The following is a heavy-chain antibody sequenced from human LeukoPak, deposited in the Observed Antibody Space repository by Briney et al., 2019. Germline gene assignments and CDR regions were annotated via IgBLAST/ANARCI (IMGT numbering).Heavy chain of an antibody. CDR3: ARESEKGRESGFDI. CDR2: IEGDGSDK. J-gene: IGHJ3*02. Sequence: GGSLRLSCAGSGFDFSVYYINLVRQAPGKGLEWVANIEGDGSDKFYVDSVKGRFTVSRDNANNLVYLEMTSLRGEDTAVYYCARESEKGRESGFDIWGQGTMVTVSS. V-gene: IGHV3-7*01. D-gene: IGHD1-26*01. CDR1: GFDFSVYY.